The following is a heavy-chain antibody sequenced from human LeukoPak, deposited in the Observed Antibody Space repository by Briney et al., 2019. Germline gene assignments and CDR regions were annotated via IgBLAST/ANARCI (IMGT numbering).Heavy chain of an antibody. J-gene: IGHJ4*02. Sequence: GGSLRLSCAASGFTFSSYAMTWVRQAPGKGLEGVSSITGSAGSTYYADSVKGRFTISRDNSKNTLYMQMNSLRAEDTAVYYCAKRYSGSSGLYNFDYWGQGTLVTVSS. CDR2: ITGSAGST. V-gene: IGHV3-23*01. D-gene: IGHD1-26*01. CDR3: AKRYSGSSGLYNFDY. CDR1: GFTFSSYA.